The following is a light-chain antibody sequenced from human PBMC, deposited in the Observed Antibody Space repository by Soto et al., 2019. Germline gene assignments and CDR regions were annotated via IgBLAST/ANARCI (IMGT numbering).Light chain of an antibody. V-gene: IGKV1-5*01. J-gene: IGKJ1*01. CDR2: DAS. CDR3: QNFDSVPQT. Sequence: DIQMTQSPSTLSASVGDRGTIPFLASQSISSWLAWYQQKPGKAPKLLIYDASSLESGVPSRFSGSGSGTDFTLTISSLQPEDVATYYCQNFDSVPQTFGQGTKVDIK. CDR1: QSISSW.